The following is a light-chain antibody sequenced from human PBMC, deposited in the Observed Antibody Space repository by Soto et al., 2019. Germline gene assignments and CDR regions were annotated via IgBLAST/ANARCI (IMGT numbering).Light chain of an antibody. Sequence: QSVLTQPPSASGAPGQRFTISCSGSSSNIGSGYVYWYQQLPGTAPKLVIYNNDQRPSGGPDRFAGYKSDTSASLAISGLRSEDEADYYCAAWDDSLSREEFGGGTKLTVL. CDR1: SSNIGSGY. V-gene: IGLV1-47*02. CDR2: NND. CDR3: AAWDDSLSREE. J-gene: IGLJ2*01.